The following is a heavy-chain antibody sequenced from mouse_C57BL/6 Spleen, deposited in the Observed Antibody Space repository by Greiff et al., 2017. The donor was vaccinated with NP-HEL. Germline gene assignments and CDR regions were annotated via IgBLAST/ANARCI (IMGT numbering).Heavy chain of an antibody. CDR3: ARALYYGSSSYFDV. V-gene: IGHV1-61*01. Sequence: QVQLKQPGAELVRPGSSVKLSCKASGYTFTSYWMDWVKQRPGQGLEWIGNIYPSDSETHYNQKFKDKATLTVDKSSSTAYMQLSSLTSEDSAVYYCARALYYGSSSYFDVWGTGTTVTVSS. D-gene: IGHD1-1*01. CDR1: GYTFTSYW. J-gene: IGHJ1*03. CDR2: IYPSDSET.